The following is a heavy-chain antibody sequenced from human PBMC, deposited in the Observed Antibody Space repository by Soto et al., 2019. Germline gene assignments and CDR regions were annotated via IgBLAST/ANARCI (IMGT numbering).Heavy chain of an antibody. CDR2: IKNDGSVT. CDR3: ARSDWFAP. V-gene: IGHV3-74*01. CDR1: GITIRDYW. Sequence: GSLRLSCVASGITIRDYWMSWVRQVPGKGPEWVSRIKNDGSVTSYADSVKGRFSISRDNAKNTLYLQMNSLRAEDTAVYYCARSDWFAPWGQGTLVTVSS. J-gene: IGHJ5*02.